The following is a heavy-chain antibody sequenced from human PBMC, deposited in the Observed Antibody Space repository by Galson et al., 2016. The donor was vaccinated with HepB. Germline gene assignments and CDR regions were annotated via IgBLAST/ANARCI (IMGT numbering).Heavy chain of an antibody. D-gene: IGHD3-9*01. V-gene: IGHV4-39*07. CDR3: ARGVDFDWFPGI. CDR2: INDSGGI. J-gene: IGHJ1*01. CDR1: GGSISSGGYY. Sequence: SETLSLTCTVSGGSISSGGYYWSWIRQHPGKGLEWIGEINDSGGINYNPSLKSRVTIALDTSKNEFSLKLTSVTAANTSVYYCARGVDFDWFPGIWGQGTLVTVSS.